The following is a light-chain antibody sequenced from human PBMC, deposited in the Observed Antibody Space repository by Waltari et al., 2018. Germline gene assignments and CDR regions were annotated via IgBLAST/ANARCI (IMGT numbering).Light chain of an antibody. V-gene: IGLV1-44*01. J-gene: IGLJ1*01. CDR3: AAWDDSLNGFYV. Sequence: QSVLTQSPSASGTPGPRVTISCSGSSSNIGSNTVNWYQQLPGTAPKLLIYSNNQRPSGVPDRFSGSKSGTSASLAISGLQSEDEADYYCAAWDDSLNGFYVFGTGTKVTVL. CDR1: SSNIGSNT. CDR2: SNN.